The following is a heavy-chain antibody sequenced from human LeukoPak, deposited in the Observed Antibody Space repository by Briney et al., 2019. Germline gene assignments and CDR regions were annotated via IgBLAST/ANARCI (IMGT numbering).Heavy chain of an antibody. CDR2: IIPIFGTA. CDR1: GGTFSSYA. D-gene: IGHD3-3*01. CDR3: ARANYDFWSGYLSTHTPLDY. J-gene: IGHJ4*02. Sequence: SVKVSCKASGGTFSSYAISWVRQAPGQGLEWMGRIIPIFGTANYAQKFQGRVTITTDESTSTAYMELSSLRSEDTAVYYCARANYDFWSGYLSTHTPLDYWGQGTLVTVSS. V-gene: IGHV1-69*05.